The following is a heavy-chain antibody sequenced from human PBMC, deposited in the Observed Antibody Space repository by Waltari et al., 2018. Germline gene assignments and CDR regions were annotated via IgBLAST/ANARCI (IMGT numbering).Heavy chain of an antibody. CDR1: GFSFSAYW. CDR3: TRDLYRGSDH. V-gene: IGHV3-74*01. D-gene: IGHD3-10*01. J-gene: IGHJ4*02. CDR2: IDENGISI. Sequence: EVQLVESGGGLVQPGGSLRLSCAASGFSFSAYWMHWVRQSPGKGLEGVSRIDENGISITYVDSVQGRFTTSRDNAKNTLYLQTNSLRAEDSAVYYCTRDLYRGSDHWGRGTLVSVSS.